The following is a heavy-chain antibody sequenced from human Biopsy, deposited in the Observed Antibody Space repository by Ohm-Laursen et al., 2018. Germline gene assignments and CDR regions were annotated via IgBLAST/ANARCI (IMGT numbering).Heavy chain of an antibody. CDR3: ARVLLPAAAVHYGMDV. D-gene: IGHD2-2*01. Sequence: GSLRLSCTASGFTFSSYSMHWVRQAPGKGLEWVSSISRSSNFIYYGDSVKGRFTISRDNAKNSLYLQMNSLRAEDTAVYYCARVLLPAAAVHYGMDVWGQGTTVTVSS. CDR2: ISRSSNFI. CDR1: GFTFSSYS. J-gene: IGHJ6*02. V-gene: IGHV3-21*01.